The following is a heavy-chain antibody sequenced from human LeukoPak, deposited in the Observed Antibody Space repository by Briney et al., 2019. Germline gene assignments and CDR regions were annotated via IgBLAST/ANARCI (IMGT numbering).Heavy chain of an antibody. CDR1: GFTFSSYW. CDR2: IKQDGSEK. V-gene: IGHV3-7*03. Sequence: GGSLRLSCAASGFTFSSYWMSWVRQAPGKGLEWVANIKQDGSEKYYVDSVKGRFTISRDNAKNSLYLQMNSLRAEDTAVYYCARTSVLRFLEWLPNIDYWGQGTLVTVSS. J-gene: IGHJ4*02. D-gene: IGHD3-3*01. CDR3: ARTSVLRFLEWLPNIDY.